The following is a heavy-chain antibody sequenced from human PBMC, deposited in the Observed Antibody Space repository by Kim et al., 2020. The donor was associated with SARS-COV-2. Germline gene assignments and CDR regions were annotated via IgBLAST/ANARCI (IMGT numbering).Heavy chain of an antibody. Sequence: PSLKSRVTISVDTSKNQFSLKLSSVTAADTAVYYCARGLIGSSWYVPGPWGQGTLVTVSS. CDR3: ARGLIGSSWYVPGP. D-gene: IGHD6-13*01. V-gene: IGHV4-34*01. J-gene: IGHJ5*02.